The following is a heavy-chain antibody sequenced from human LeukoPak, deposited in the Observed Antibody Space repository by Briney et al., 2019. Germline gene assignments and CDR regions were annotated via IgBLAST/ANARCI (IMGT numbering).Heavy chain of an antibody. CDR1: GFTVSSNY. D-gene: IGHD3-3*01. J-gene: IGHJ6*02. Sequence: GGSLRLSCAASGFTVSSNYTTWVRQAPGKGLEWVSLIYSAGGTYYTDSVKGRFTISRHSSKNTLYLQMNSLRGEDTAVYYCARFLGRITISGVVPYGMDVWGQGTTVTVSS. V-gene: IGHV3-53*04. CDR3: ARFLGRITISGVVPYGMDV. CDR2: IYSAGGT.